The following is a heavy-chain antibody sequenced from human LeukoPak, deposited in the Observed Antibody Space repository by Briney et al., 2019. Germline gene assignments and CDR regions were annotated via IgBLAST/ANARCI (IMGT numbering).Heavy chain of an antibody. CDR2: ISAYNGNT. Sequence: ASVKVSCKASGYTFTSYGISWVRQAPGQGLEWMGWISAYNGNTNYAQKLQGRVTMTTDTSTSTAYMELRSLRSDDTAVYYCAKRPTPPEWLVIGLLFDYWGQGTLVTVSS. J-gene: IGHJ4*02. D-gene: IGHD6-19*01. V-gene: IGHV1-18*01. CDR3: AKRPTPPEWLVIGLLFDY. CDR1: GYTFTSYG.